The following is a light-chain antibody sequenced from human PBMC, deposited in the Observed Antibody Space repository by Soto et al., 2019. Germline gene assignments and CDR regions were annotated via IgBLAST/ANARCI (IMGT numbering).Light chain of an antibody. CDR1: ASDIGGYTF. CDR2: DVN. V-gene: IGLV2-8*01. J-gene: IGLJ1*01. Sequence: QSALTQPPSASGSPGQSVAISCTGNASDIGGYTFVSWYQQHPGKAPKLLIYDVNKRPSGVPDRFSGSKSGNTASLTVSGLQSEDDADYYCSAHGGTNPYVFGTGTKLTVL. CDR3: SAHGGTNPYV.